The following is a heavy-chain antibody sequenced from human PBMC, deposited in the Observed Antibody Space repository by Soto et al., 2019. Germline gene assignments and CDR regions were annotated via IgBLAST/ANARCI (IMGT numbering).Heavy chain of an antibody. D-gene: IGHD6-13*01. CDR2: IIPIFGTA. V-gene: IGHV1-69*12. CDR3: ASRLGYSSSWKGVDY. CDR1: GGTFSSYA. J-gene: IGHJ4*02. Sequence: QVQLVQSGAEVKKPGSSVKVSCKASGGTFSSYAISWVRQAPGQGLEWMGGIIPIFGTANYAQKFQGRVTIXXDXSMXTAYMELSSLRSEDTAVYYCASRLGYSSSWKGVDYWGQGTLVTVSS.